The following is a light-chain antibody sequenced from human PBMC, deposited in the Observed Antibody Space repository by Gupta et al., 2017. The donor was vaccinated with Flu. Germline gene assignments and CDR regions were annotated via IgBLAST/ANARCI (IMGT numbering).Light chain of an antibody. CDR2: DVS. Sequence: QSALTQPRSVSGSPGQSVTISCTGTSSDVGAYNFVSWYQQHPGKAPKLMIYDVSEWPSGVPDRFSGSKSGNTASLTISGLQAAAEADYLCCSYAGSYSVIFGGGTKLTVL. J-gene: IGLJ2*01. CDR3: CSYAGSYSVI. V-gene: IGLV2-11*01. CDR1: SSDVGAYNF.